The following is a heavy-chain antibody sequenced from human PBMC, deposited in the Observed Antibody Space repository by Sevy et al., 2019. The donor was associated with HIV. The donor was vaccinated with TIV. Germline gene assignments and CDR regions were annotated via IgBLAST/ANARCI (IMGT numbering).Heavy chain of an antibody. CDR2: ISYDGSNK. D-gene: IGHD3-22*01. CDR3: ARDRYYHSSGYYYVEGAFDI. Sequence: GGSLRLSCAASGLTFSSYAMHWVRQAPGKGLEWVAVISYDGSNKYYADSVKGRFTISRDNSKNTLYLQMNSLRAEDTAVYYCARDRYYHSSGYYYVEGAFDIWGQGTMVTVSS. CDR1: GLTFSSYA. V-gene: IGHV3-30-3*01. J-gene: IGHJ3*02.